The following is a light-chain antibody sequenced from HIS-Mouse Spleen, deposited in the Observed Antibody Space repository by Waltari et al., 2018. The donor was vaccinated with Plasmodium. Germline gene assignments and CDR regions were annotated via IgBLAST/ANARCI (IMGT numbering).Light chain of an antibody. CDR1: QSVSSSY. CDR2: GAS. CDR3: QQYNNWPT. Sequence: EIVMTQSPATLSLSPGKRATLSCRASQSVSSSYLSWYQQKPGQAPRLLIYGASTRATGIPARFSGSGSGTDFTLTISSLQPEDFAVYYCQQYNNWPTFGQGTRLEIK. J-gene: IGKJ5*01. V-gene: IGKV3D-7*01.